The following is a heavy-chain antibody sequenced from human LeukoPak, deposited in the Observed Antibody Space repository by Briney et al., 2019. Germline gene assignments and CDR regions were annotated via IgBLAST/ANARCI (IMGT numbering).Heavy chain of an antibody. Sequence: GRSLRLSCAAAGFTFSSYAMHWVRQGPGKGRGWVAVISYDGRNKFYADSVKARFTISRDNSTNTLYLQMNSLRAEDTAVYYCARLLVVVPAAHDAFDIWGEGTMVTVSS. J-gene: IGHJ3*02. CDR2: ISYDGRNK. V-gene: IGHV3-30*04. CDR1: GFTFSSYA. D-gene: IGHD2-2*01. CDR3: ARLLVVVPAAHDAFDI.